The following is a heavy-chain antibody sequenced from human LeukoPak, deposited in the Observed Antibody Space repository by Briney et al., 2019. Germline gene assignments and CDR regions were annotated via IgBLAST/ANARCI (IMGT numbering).Heavy chain of an antibody. CDR2: IKQDGSEK. V-gene: IGHV3-7*01. CDR1: GFTFSSYW. J-gene: IGHJ4*02. Sequence: GGSLRLSCAASGFTFSSYWMSWVRQAPGKGLEWVANIKQDGSEKYYVDSVKGRFTISRDNAKNSLYLQMNSLRAEDTAVYYCARDYSGSGWDPIYFDYWGQGTLVTVSS. CDR3: ARDYSGSGWDPIYFDY. D-gene: IGHD6-19*01.